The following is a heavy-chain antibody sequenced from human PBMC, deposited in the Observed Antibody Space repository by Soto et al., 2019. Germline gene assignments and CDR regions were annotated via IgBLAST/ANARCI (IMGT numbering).Heavy chain of an antibody. CDR2: IWFDGSNK. CDR3: AREKDDGFDI. J-gene: IGHJ3*02. Sequence: QVQLVESGGGVVQTGRSLSLSCVASGLNFGGYGMHWVRQAPGKGLEWVAVIWFDGSNKFYADSVKGRFTLSRDNYKNTLYLQMNSLTAEDSAVYYCAREKDDGFDIWGQGTMVIVSS. V-gene: IGHV3-33*01. CDR1: GLNFGGYG.